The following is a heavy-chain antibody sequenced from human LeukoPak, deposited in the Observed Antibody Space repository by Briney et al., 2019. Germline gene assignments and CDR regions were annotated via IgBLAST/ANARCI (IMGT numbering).Heavy chain of an antibody. CDR3: ARAHSSSHLWGAFDI. CDR2: ISTSSSYI. J-gene: IGHJ3*02. V-gene: IGHV3-21*01. D-gene: IGHD6-13*01. Sequence: PGGSLRLSCAASGFTFSSYSMNWVRQAPGKGLEWVSSISTSSSYIYYADSVKGRFTISRDNAKNSLYLQMDSLRAGDTAVYYCARAHSSSHLWGAFDIWGQGTMVTVSS. CDR1: GFTFSSYS.